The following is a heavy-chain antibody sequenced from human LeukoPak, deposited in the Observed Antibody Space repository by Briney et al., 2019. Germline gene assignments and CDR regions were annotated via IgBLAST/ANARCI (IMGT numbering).Heavy chain of an antibody. J-gene: IGHJ3*02. CDR2: IYYSGST. CDR3: ARDLVTVTKGFDI. V-gene: IGHV4-59*01. CDR1: GGSISSYY. Sequence: EPSETLSLTCTVSGGSISSYYWSWIRQPPGKGLEWIGYIYYSGSTNYNPSLKSRVTISVDTSKNQFSLKLSSVTAADTAVYYCARDLVTVTKGFDIWGQGTMVSVSS. D-gene: IGHD4-17*01.